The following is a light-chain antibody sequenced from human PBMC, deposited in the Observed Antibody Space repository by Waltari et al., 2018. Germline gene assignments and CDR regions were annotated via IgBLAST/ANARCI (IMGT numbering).Light chain of an antibody. Sequence: SYVLIPPPSVSVAPGKPARINWGGANVGSKSVHWYQQRPGPAPVLVVYDDRDRPSEIPGRLSGSNSGNTATLTISRVEAGDEADYYCQVWDVSSHHVVFGGGTKLTVL. V-gene: IGLV3-21*03. J-gene: IGLJ2*01. CDR2: DDR. CDR3: QVWDVSSHHVV. CDR1: NVGSKS.